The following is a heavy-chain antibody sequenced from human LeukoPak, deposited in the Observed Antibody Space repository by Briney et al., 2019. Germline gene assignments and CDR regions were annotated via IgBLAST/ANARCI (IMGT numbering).Heavy chain of an antibody. CDR3: ARGEGPYCSSTSCYYDLNWFDP. V-gene: IGHV6-1*01. J-gene: IGHJ5*02. CDR1: GDSVSSNSAA. CDR2: TYYRSKWYN. Sequence: SQTPSLTCAISGDSVSSNSAAWNWIRQSPSRGLEWLGRTYYRSKWYNDYAVSVKSRITINPDTSKNQFSLQLNSVTPEDTAVYYCARGEGPYCSSTSCYYDLNWFDPWGQGTLVTVSS. D-gene: IGHD2-2*01.